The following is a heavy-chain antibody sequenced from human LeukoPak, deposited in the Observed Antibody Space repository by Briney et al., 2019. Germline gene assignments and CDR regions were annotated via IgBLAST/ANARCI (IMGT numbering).Heavy chain of an antibody. J-gene: IGHJ4*02. Sequence: SVKVSCKASGGTFSSYSISWVRQAPGQGLEWMGGIIPLFGTANYAQKFQGRVTITADESTSTAYMELSSLRSEDTAVYYCAKDARRTTATDYWGQGTLVTVSS. CDR1: GGTFSSYS. D-gene: IGHD4-17*01. CDR2: IIPLFGTA. CDR3: AKDARRTTATDY. V-gene: IGHV1-69*13.